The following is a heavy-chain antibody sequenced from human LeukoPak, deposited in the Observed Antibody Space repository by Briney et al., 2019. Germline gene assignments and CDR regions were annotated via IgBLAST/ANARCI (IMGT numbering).Heavy chain of an antibody. CDR3: ASFYYGSGSKYYFDY. CDR2: INPSGGST. J-gene: IGHJ4*02. CDR1: GYTFITYY. Sequence: ASVKVSCKASGYTFITYYMHWVRQAPGQGLEWMGIINPSGGSTSFAEKFQGRVTMTRDTSKNQFSLKLSSVTAADTAVYYCASFYYGSGSKYYFDYWGQGTLVTVSS. V-gene: IGHV1-46*01. D-gene: IGHD3-10*01.